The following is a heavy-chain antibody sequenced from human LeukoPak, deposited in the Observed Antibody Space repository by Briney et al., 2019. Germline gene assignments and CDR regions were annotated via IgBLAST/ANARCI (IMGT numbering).Heavy chain of an antibody. J-gene: IGHJ4*02. CDR1: GFTFDDYA. Sequence: PGGSLRLSCAASGFTFDDYAMHWVRQAPGEGLEWVSGISWNSGSIGYADSVKGRFTISRDNAKNSLYPQMNSLRAEDTALYYCAKAREWELPSYYFDYWGQGTLVTVSS. CDR3: AKAREWELPSYYFDY. D-gene: IGHD1-26*01. V-gene: IGHV3-9*01. CDR2: ISWNSGSI.